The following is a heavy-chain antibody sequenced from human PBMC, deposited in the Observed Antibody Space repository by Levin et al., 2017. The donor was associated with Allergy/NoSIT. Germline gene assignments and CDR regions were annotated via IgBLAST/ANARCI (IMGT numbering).Heavy chain of an antibody. Sequence: GGSLRLSCTASGFTFGDYAMSWFRQAPGKGLEWVGFIRSKAYGGTTEYAASVKGRFTISRDDSKSIAYLQMNSLKTEDTAVYYCTRVGYSGYEAPFDYWGQGTLVTVSS. J-gene: IGHJ4*02. CDR2: IRSKAYGGTT. V-gene: IGHV3-49*03. CDR1: GFTFGDYA. CDR3: TRVGYSGYEAPFDY. D-gene: IGHD5-12*01.